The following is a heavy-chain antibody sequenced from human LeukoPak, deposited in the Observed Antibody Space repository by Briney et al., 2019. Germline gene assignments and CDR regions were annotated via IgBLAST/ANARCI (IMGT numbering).Heavy chain of an antibody. CDR1: GFTFSSNW. CDR3: VPADKQ. J-gene: IGHJ4*02. V-gene: IGHV3-74*01. CDR2: INPDGSRT. Sequence: GGSLRLSCAAPGFTFSSNWMHWVRQAPGKGLVWVSLINPDGSRTGYADSVKGRFTISRDNAKNTLSLQMDSLRAEDTAVYYCVPADKQWGQGTLVTVSS.